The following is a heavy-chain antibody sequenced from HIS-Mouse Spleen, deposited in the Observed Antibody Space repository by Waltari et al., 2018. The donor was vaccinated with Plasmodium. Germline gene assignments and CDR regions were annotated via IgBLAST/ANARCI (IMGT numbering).Heavy chain of an antibody. D-gene: IGHD6-13*01. Sequence: QVQLVESGGGVVQPGRSLRLSCAASGFTVSRYAMAWVRQGPGKGLEGVAVISYDGSNKYYADSVKGRFTISRDNSKNTLYLQMNSLRAEDTAVYYCARDRKLGFDYWGQGTLVTVSS. V-gene: IGHV3-30-3*01. J-gene: IGHJ4*02. CDR1: GFTVSRYA. CDR3: ARDRKLGFDY. CDR2: ISYDGSNK.